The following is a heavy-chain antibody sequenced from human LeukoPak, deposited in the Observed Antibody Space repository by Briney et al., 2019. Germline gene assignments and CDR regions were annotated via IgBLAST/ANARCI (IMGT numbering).Heavy chain of an antibody. CDR3: VREWGDCSGGSCYFDY. J-gene: IGHJ4*02. D-gene: IGHD2-15*01. CDR2: INPSGGST. V-gene: IGHV1-46*01. CDR1: GYTFTSYY. Sequence: ASVKVSCKASGYTFTSYYIHWVRQAPGQGLEWMGIINPSGGSTSYAQKFQGRVTMTRDTSTSTVYMELSSLRSEDTAVYYCVREWGDCSGGSCYFDYWGQGTLVTVSS.